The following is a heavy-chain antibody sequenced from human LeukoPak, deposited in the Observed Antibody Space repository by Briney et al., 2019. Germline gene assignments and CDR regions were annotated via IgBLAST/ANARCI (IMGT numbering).Heavy chain of an antibody. D-gene: IGHD6-19*01. CDR1: GFTFSSYG. J-gene: IGHJ4*02. CDR2: IWYDGSNK. CDR3: AKGTSIAVAGTPFDY. Sequence: GGSLRLXCAASGFTFSSYGMHWVRQAPGKGLEWVAVIWYDGSNKYYADSVKGRFTISRDNSKNTLYLQMNSLRAEDTAVYYCAKGTSIAVAGTPFDYWGQGTLVTVSS. V-gene: IGHV3-33*06.